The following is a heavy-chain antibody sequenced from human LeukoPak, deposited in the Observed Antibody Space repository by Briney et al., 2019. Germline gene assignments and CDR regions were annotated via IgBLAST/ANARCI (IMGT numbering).Heavy chain of an antibody. CDR3: GRGDTMIDD. Sequence: GGSLRLSCAASGFTFSSYAMHWVRQAPGKGLEWVAVISYDGSNKYYADSVKGRFTISRDNSKNTLYLQMNSLRAEDTAVYYCGRGDTMIDDWGQGTLVTVSS. J-gene: IGHJ4*02. CDR2: ISYDGSNK. V-gene: IGHV3-30*04. CDR1: GFTFSSYA. D-gene: IGHD3-22*01.